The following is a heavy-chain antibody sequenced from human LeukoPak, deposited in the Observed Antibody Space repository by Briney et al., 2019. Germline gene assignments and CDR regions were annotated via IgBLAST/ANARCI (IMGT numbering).Heavy chain of an antibody. CDR2: INPNSGGT. CDR3: AREREEEHNYYYYYMDV. Sequence: ASVKVSCKASGYTFTGYYMHWVRQAPGQGLEWMGWINPNSGGTNYAQKFQGRVTMTRDTSISTAYMELSRLRSDDTAVYYSAREREEEHNYYYYYMDVWGKGTTVTVSS. CDR1: GYTFTGYY. V-gene: IGHV1-2*02. D-gene: IGHD1/OR15-1a*01. J-gene: IGHJ6*03.